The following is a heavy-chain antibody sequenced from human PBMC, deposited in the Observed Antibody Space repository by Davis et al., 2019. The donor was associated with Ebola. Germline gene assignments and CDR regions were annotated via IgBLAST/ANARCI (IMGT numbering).Heavy chain of an antibody. Sequence: LRLSCAVSGGSISSGGYSWSWIRQPPGKGLEWIGYIYHSGSTYYTPSLKSRVTISVDRSKNQFSLKLSSVTAADTAVYYCARGQQWLGDWFDPWGQGTLVTVSS. CDR3: ARGQQWLGDWFDP. CDR1: GGSISSGGYS. CDR2: IYHSGST. D-gene: IGHD6-19*01. V-gene: IGHV4-30-2*01. J-gene: IGHJ5*02.